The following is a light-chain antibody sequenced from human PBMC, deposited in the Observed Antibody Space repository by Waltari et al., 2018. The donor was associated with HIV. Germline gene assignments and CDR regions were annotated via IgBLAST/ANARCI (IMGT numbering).Light chain of an antibody. CDR1: QNVISN. V-gene: IGKV3-15*01. CDR3: QQYNNWRGT. J-gene: IGKJ3*01. CDR2: GAS. Sequence: EIVMTQSPATLSVSPGERATLSCRASQNVISNLAWYQHKPGQPPRLLIYGASTRAPGIPARFSGSGSGTEFTLTITSPQSEDFAVYYCQQYNNWRGTFGPGTKVDFK.